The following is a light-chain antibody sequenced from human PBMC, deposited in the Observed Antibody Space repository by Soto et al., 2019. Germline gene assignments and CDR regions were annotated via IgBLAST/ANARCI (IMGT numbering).Light chain of an antibody. J-gene: IGKJ4*01. CDR1: QGVSSY. CDR3: QHRSNWPLT. V-gene: IGKV3-11*01. CDR2: DAS. Sequence: EIVLTQSPATLSLSPGERATLSCRASQGVSSYLAWYQQKPGQAPRLLIYDASNRATGIPARFSGSGSETDFTLTISSLAPEDFAVYYCQHRSNWPLTFGGGTKVEIK.